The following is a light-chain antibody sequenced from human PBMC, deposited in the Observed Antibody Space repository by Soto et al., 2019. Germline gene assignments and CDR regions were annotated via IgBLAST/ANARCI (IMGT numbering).Light chain of an antibody. J-gene: IGKJ1*01. CDR3: QHYSTWRWT. V-gene: IGKV3-15*01. CDR2: GAS. Sequence: EIVMTQSPAALSVSPGERATLSCRASQSVSSKLAWYQQKPGQGPRLLSYGASTRATGIPARFSGSGSGTEFTLTFSSLQSEYFAVYYCQHYSTWRWTLGQGTKVEIK. CDR1: QSVSSK.